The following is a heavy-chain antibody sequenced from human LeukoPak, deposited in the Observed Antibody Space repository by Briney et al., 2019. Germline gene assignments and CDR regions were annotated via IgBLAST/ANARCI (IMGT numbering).Heavy chain of an antibody. CDR1: GFIFSGYG. Sequence: GGSLRLSCSASGFIFSGYGMHWVRQAPGMRLEFVSAISSNGATTYYADSVKGRFTISRDNSKNTLYLQMSSLRAEDTALYYCVKVDRRDGYNYLDYWGQGTLVTVSS. CDR3: VKVDRRDGYNYLDY. J-gene: IGHJ4*02. V-gene: IGHV3-64D*06. D-gene: IGHD5-24*01. CDR2: ISSNGATT.